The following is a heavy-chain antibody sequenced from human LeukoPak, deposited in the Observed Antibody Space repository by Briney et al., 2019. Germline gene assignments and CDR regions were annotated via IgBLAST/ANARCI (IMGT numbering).Heavy chain of an antibody. CDR2: IYYNGST. CDR1: GGSISSANYY. J-gene: IGHJ4*02. CDR3: ARVQDYGDY. V-gene: IGHV4-30-4*01. Sequence: SETLSLTCTVSGGSISSANYYWSWIRQPPGKGLEWIGYIYYNGSTYYNPSLKSRVTISVDTSKNQLSLKLSSVTAADTAVYYCARVQDYGDYWGQGTLVTVSS.